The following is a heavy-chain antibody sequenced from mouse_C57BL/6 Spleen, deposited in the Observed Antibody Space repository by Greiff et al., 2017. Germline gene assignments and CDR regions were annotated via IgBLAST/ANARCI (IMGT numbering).Heavy chain of an antibody. V-gene: IGHV1-81*01. CDR1: GYTFTSYG. D-gene: IGHD2-4*01. CDR3: ARRRNYDYDPSFGY. CDR2: IYPRSGNT. Sequence: VQLQQSGAELARPGASVKLSCKASGYTFTSYGISWVKQRPGQGLEWIGEIYPRSGNTYYNEKFKGKATLTADKSSSTAYMELRSLTSEDSAVYFCARRRNYDYDPSFGYWGQGTTLTVSS. J-gene: IGHJ2*01.